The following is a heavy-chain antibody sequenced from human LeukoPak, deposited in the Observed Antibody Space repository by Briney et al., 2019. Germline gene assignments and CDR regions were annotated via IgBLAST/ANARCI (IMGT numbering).Heavy chain of an antibody. D-gene: IGHD5-18*01. J-gene: IGHJ4*02. CDR2: TRFDGSNQ. CDR1: GFTFRTYG. V-gene: IGHV3-30*02. CDR3: AKGYGESHFDS. Sequence: PGGSLRLSCSASGFTFRTYGMHWVRQAPGKGLEWVAFTRFDGSNQYYADSVKGRFTISRDNSNNTLSLQMNTLRGDDTAVYICAKGYGESHFDSWGQGTLVTVSS.